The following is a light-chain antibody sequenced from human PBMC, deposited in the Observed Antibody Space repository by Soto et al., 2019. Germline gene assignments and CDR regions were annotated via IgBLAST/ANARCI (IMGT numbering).Light chain of an antibody. J-gene: IGKJ1*01. CDR2: AAS. V-gene: IGKV1-39*01. CDR1: QPISTY. Sequence: DIQMTQSPSSLSASEGDRVIITCRASQPISTYLNWFQQKPGKAPKLLIYAASSLQSGVPSRFSGSVSGTDFTLTISSLQPEDFATYYCQQSYSTPRTFGQGTKVDIK. CDR3: QQSYSTPRT.